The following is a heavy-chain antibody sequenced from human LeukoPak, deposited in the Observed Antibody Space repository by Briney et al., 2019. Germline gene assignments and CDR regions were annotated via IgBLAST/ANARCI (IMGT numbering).Heavy chain of an antibody. Sequence: GGSLRLSCAVSGFTVSTNYMSWVRQAPGKGLEWVSVIYSGGDTYYADSMKGRFTVSRDNSKNTLYLQMNSLRAEDTAVYYCARGSYTGFDLYFDSWGQGTLVTISS. CDR3: ARGSYTGFDLYFDS. D-gene: IGHD5-12*01. CDR1: GFTVSTNY. J-gene: IGHJ4*02. V-gene: IGHV3-53*01. CDR2: IYSGGDT.